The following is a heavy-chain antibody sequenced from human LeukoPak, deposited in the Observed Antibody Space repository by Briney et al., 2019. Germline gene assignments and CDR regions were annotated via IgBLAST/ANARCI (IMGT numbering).Heavy chain of an antibody. V-gene: IGHV3-30*18. CDR2: ISYDGSNK. CDR3: AKGVGGLQSSPVDY. D-gene: IGHD4-11*01. Sequence: PGGSLRLSCAASGFTFSSYGMHWVRQAPGKGLEWVAVISYDGSNKYYADSVKGRFTISRDDSKNTLYLQMNSLRAEDTAVYYCAKGVGGLQSSPVDYWGQGTLVTVSS. J-gene: IGHJ4*02. CDR1: GFTFSSYG.